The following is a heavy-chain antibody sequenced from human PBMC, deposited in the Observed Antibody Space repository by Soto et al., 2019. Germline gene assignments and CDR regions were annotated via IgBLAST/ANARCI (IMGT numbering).Heavy chain of an antibody. CDR3: AKDAESVVVVAVSPFDY. CDR1: GFTFSSYG. J-gene: IGHJ4*02. V-gene: IGHV3-23*01. CDR2: VSGSGVGT. Sequence: PGGSLRLSCAASGFTFSSYGMNWVRQAPGKGLEWVSVVSGSGVGTYYADSVKGRFIISRDNSKNTLYLQMNRLRAEDTAVYYCAKDAESVVVVAVSPFDYWGQGTLVTVSS. D-gene: IGHD2-15*01.